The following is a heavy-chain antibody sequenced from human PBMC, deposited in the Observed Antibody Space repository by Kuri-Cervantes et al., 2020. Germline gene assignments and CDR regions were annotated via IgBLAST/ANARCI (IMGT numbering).Heavy chain of an antibody. Sequence: GESLKISCAASGFTFSSYSMNWVRQAPGKGLEWVSSISSSSSYIYYADSVKGRFTISRDNAKNSLYLQINSLRAEDTAVYYCARVSARITMIVVVPEDAFDIWGQGTMVTVSS. CDR2: ISSSSSYI. V-gene: IGHV3-21*01. J-gene: IGHJ3*02. CDR1: GFTFSSYS. D-gene: IGHD3-22*01. CDR3: ARVSARITMIVVVPEDAFDI.